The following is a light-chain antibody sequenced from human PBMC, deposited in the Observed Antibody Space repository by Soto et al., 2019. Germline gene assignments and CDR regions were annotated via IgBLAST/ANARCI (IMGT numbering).Light chain of an antibody. CDR3: QQYSDLPMT. J-gene: IGKJ5*01. CDR2: GAS. Sequence: ENALKQSPVTLSLSPGEGDNLSCRASQSLGSNLAWYQQSPGQAPRLLIFGASTRATGIPARFSGSASGTDFTLTISRLEPEDFAVYFCQQYSDLPMTFGQGTRLEIK. V-gene: IGKV3-20*01. CDR1: QSLGSN.